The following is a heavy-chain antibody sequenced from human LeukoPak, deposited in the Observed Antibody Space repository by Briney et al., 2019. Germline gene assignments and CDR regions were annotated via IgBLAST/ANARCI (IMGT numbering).Heavy chain of an antibody. Sequence: PGGSLRLSCAASGFTFSNYWMHWVRQAPGKGLVWVSRISPDGSSTSYGDSVKGRFTISRDNAKNSLYLQMNSLRAEDTALYYCARDFDYDDSDRMDVWGKGTTVTVSS. V-gene: IGHV3-74*01. D-gene: IGHD4-17*01. CDR2: ISPDGSST. CDR3: ARDFDYDDSDRMDV. J-gene: IGHJ6*03. CDR1: GFTFSNYW.